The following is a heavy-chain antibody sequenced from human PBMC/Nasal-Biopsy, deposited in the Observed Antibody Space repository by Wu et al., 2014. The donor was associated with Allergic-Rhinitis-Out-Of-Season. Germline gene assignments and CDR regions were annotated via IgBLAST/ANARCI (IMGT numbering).Heavy chain of an antibody. V-gene: IGHV3-7*03. CDR3: ARDRPNYYGSDGYYSPGKDS. CDR1: GFTFSSYW. Sequence: CAASGFTFSSYWMSWVRQAPGKGLEWVANIKQDGSEKYYVDSVKGRFTISRDNAKNSLYLQMNSLRVEDTAVYYCARDRPNYYGSDGYYSPGKDSWGQGTLVTVSS. CDR2: IKQDGSEK. J-gene: IGHJ4*02. D-gene: IGHD3-10*01.